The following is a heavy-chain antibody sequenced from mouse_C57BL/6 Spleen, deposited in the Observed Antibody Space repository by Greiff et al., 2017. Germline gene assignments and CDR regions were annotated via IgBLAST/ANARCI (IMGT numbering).Heavy chain of an antibody. Sequence: QVQLQQPGTELVKPGASVKLSCKASGYTFTSYWMHWVKQRPGQGLEWIGNINPSNGGTNYNEKFKSKATLTVDKSSSTAYMQLSSLTSEDSAVYYGARWKIYDGYYAYFDDWGQGTTLTVSS. D-gene: IGHD2-3*01. V-gene: IGHV1-53*01. CDR1: GYTFTSYW. CDR3: ARWKIYDGYYAYFDD. J-gene: IGHJ2*01. CDR2: INPSNGGT.